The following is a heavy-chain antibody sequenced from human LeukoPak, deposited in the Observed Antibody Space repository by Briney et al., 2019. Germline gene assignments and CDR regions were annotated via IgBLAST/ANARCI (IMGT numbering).Heavy chain of an antibody. J-gene: IGHJ6*04. V-gene: IGHV4-4*02. CDR2: IYHSGST. CDR3: ALEMATILDV. Sequence: SGTLSLTCAVSGGSISSSNWWSWVRQPPGKGLEWIGSIYHSGSTYYNPSLKSRVTISVDTSKNQFSLKLSSVTAADTAVYYCALEMATILDVWGKRTTVTVSS. CDR1: GGSISSSNW. D-gene: IGHD5-24*01.